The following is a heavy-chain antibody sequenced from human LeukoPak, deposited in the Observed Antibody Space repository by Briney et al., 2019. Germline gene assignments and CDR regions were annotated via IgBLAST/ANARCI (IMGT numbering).Heavy chain of an antibody. CDR1: GFTVSSNY. Sequence: PGGSLRLSCAASGFTVSSNYMSWVRQAPGKGPEWVSVIYSGGSTYYADSVKGRFTISRHNSKNTLYLQMNSLRAEDTAVYYCAKGSALRYFALDYWGQGTLVTVSS. CDR3: AKGSALRYFALDY. V-gene: IGHV3-53*04. D-gene: IGHD3-9*01. J-gene: IGHJ4*02. CDR2: IYSGGST.